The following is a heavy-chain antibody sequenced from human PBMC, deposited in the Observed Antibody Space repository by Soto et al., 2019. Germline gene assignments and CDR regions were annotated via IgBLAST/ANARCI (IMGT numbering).Heavy chain of an antibody. V-gene: IGHV5-10-1*01. CDR2: IDPRDSYT. CDR3: ARLYCSSSTCDSWFDP. J-gene: IGHJ5*02. D-gene: IGHD2-2*01. Sequence: ESQQIAYTFLEYNNTTFWISLLRQLPGRGLEWMGRIDPRDSYTNYSPSFQGHVTISVDKSISTAYLQWGSLKASDTAMYYCARLYCSSSTCDSWFDPWGQGTLVTV. CDR1: EYNNTTFW.